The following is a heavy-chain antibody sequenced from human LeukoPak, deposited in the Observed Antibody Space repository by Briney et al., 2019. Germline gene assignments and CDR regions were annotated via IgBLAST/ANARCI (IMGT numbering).Heavy chain of an antibody. CDR3: ATENGQAWFDA. Sequence: SETLSLTCAVYGGSFSGYYWSWIRQPPGKGLEWIGEINHSGSTNYNPSLKSRVTISVDTSKNQFSLKLSSVTAAATAVYYCATENGQAWFDAWGQRTLVTVSS. V-gene: IGHV4-34*01. CDR1: GGSFSGYY. J-gene: IGHJ5*02. D-gene: IGHD1-1*01. CDR2: INHSGST.